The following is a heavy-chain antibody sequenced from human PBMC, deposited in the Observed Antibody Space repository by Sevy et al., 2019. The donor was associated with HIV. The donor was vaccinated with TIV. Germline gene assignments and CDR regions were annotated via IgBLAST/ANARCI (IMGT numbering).Heavy chain of an antibody. CDR1: GFIFNSYA. CDR2: ISGHGGST. D-gene: IGHD3-3*01. Sequence: GGSLRLSCAASGFIFNSYAMRWVRQAPGKGLEWVSTISGHGGSTYYADSVKGRFTISRDNSRNTLDLQMNSLRAEDTAVYYCAGGFWSGFDYWGQGILVTVSS. CDR3: AGGFWSGFDY. V-gene: IGHV3-23*01. J-gene: IGHJ4*02.